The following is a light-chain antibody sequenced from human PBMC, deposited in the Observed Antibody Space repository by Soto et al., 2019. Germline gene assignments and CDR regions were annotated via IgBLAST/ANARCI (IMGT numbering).Light chain of an antibody. V-gene: IGKV1-27*01. CDR3: QNYNSAPFT. Sequence: DIQMTQSQSSLSASVGDRVTITCRASQGITTYLAWYQQKPGKVPKLLIYAASTLQSGVPSRFSGSGSGTDFTLAISSLQPEEVATYYCQNYNSAPFTLGPGTKVDIK. CDR2: AAS. J-gene: IGKJ3*01. CDR1: QGITTY.